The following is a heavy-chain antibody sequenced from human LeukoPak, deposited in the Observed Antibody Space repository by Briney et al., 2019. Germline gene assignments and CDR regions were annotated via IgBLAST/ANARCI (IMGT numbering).Heavy chain of an antibody. CDR3: AGSSTVTTDYYYYGMDV. Sequence: SVKGRFTISRDNSKNTLYLQMNSLRAEDTAVYYCAGSSTVTTDYYYYGMDVWGQGTTVTVSS. J-gene: IGHJ6*02. D-gene: IGHD4-11*01. V-gene: IGHV3-53*01.